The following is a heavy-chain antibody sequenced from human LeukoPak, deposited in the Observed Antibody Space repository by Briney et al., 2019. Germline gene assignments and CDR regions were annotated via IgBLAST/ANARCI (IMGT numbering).Heavy chain of an antibody. CDR2: ISGSGGST. V-gene: IGHV3-23*01. J-gene: IGHJ4*02. D-gene: IGHD3-22*01. Sequence: GGSLRLSCAASESTFITYAMNWVRQAPGKGLEWVSAISGSGGSTYYADSVKGRFTISRDNSKNTLYLQMNSLRAEDTAVYYCAKDGDYYDSSGHIDYWGQGTLVAVSS. CDR3: AKDGDYYDSSGHIDY. CDR1: ESTFITYA.